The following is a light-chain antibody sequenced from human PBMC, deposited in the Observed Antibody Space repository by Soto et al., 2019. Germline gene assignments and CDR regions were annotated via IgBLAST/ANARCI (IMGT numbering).Light chain of an antibody. CDR1: QSVSSY. J-gene: IGKJ4*01. V-gene: IGKV3-11*01. Sequence: EIVLTQSPATLSLSPGERATLSCRASQSVSSYLGWYQQKPGQAPRLLIYDASNRATGIPARFSGSGSGTDFPLTISSLEPEDFAVYYCQQRSNWPPLTFGGGTKVDIK. CDR3: QQRSNWPPLT. CDR2: DAS.